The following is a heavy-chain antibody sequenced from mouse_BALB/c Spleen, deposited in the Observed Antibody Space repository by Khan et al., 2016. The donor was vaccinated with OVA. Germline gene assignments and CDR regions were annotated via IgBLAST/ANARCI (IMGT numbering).Heavy chain of an antibody. Sequence: VQLKQSGAELAKPGASVKMSCKASGYTFINYWILWVKQRPGQGLEWIGYINPSNGYTKYNQNFKDKATLTTDKSSSTAYMQLSSLTSEDSAVXDGASRGLRGDFDYWGQGTTLTVSS. D-gene: IGHD1-1*01. CDR3: ASRGLRGDFDY. CDR2: INPSNGYT. J-gene: IGHJ2*01. CDR1: GYTFINYW. V-gene: IGHV1-7*01.